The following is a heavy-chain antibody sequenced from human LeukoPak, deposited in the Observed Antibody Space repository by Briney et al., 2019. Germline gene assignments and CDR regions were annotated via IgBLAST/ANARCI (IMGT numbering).Heavy chain of an antibody. V-gene: IGHV1-18*01. J-gene: IGHJ4*02. CDR1: GYTFTSYG. Sequence: GASVKVSCKASGYTFTSYGISWVQQAPGQGLEWMGWISAYNGNTNYAQKLQGRVTMTTDTSTSTAYVELRSLRSDDTAVYYCARSLTGEDYWGQGTLVTVSS. D-gene: IGHD7-27*01. CDR3: ARSLTGEDY. CDR2: ISAYNGNT.